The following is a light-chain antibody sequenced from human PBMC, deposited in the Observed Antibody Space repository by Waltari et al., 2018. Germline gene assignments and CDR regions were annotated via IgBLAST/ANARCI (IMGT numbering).Light chain of an antibody. Sequence: DIQMTQSPSSLSPSVGDRVTITCRASRGIGNYLAWFQQQPGKAPKSLIYAASILQSGVPPRFRASGSGTDFTLTISSLHPEDFATYFCQQYYDFPVTFGPGTKVEIK. J-gene: IGKJ3*01. CDR3: QQYYDFPVT. V-gene: IGKV1-16*01. CDR1: RGIGNY. CDR2: AAS.